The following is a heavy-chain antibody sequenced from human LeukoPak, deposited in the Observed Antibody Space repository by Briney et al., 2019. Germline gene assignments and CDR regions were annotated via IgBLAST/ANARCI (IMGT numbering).Heavy chain of an antibody. V-gene: IGHV3-21*01. CDR2: ISSSSSYI. J-gene: IGHJ4*02. CDR3: ARAGAVAGTANDY. CDR1: GFTFSSYS. Sequence: GGSLRLSCAASGFTFSSYSMNWVRQAPGKGLEWVSSISSSSSYIYYADSVKGRFTISRDYAKNSLYLQMNSLRAEDTAVYYCARAGAVAGTANDYWGQGTLVTVSS. D-gene: IGHD6-19*01.